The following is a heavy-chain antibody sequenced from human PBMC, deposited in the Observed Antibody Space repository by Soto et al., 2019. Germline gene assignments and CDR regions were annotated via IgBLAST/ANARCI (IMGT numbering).Heavy chain of an antibody. CDR1: GDSIRSYC. D-gene: IGHD1-26*01. Sequence: QVQLQESGPTLVKPPETLSLTCSVSGDSIRSYCWTWIRQPPAEGLEWIGCICNSGTTNYNPSLMSRFAISRATQKHHLSLPLSSGTVADTAFAYCAGGGSIVVATRRLMDVWGKGAPVAVCS. CDR3: AGGGSIVVATRRLMDV. V-gene: IGHV4-59*08. J-gene: IGHJ6*03. CDR2: ICNSGTT.